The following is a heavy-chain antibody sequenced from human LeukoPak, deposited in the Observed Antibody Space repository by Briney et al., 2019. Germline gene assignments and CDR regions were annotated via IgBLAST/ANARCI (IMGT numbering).Heavy chain of an antibody. Sequence: GASVKVSCKASEYTFTDYCIHWVRQAPGQGLEWMGWINPNSGGANSAQRFQGRVTMTRDTSISTAYMELSRLRSDDTAVYYCARGRTVATPLGWGFDPWGQGTLVTVSS. CDR1: EYTFTDYC. D-gene: IGHD4-11*01. V-gene: IGHV1-2*02. J-gene: IGHJ5*02. CDR2: INPNSGGA. CDR3: ARGRTVATPLGWGFDP.